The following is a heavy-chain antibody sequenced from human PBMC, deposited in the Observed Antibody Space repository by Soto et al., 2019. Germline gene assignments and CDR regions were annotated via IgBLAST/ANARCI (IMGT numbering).Heavy chain of an antibody. D-gene: IGHD2-8*01. CDR1: GFTFSSYS. CDR2: ISSSSSTI. V-gene: IGHV3-48*02. Sequence: GGSLRLSCAPSGFTFSSYSMNWVRQAPGKGLEWVSHISSSSSTIYYADSVKGRFTISRDNAKNSLYLQMNSLRDEDTAVYYCARDLPGYCTNGVYSIDYWGQGTLVTVSS. J-gene: IGHJ4*02. CDR3: ARDLPGYCTNGVYSIDY.